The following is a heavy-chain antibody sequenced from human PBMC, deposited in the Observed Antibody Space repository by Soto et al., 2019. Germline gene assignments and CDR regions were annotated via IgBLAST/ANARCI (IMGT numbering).Heavy chain of an antibody. CDR2: IYYSGST. CDR1: GGSISSSSYY. J-gene: IGHJ6*04. V-gene: IGHV4-39*02. Sequence: SETLSLTCTVSGGSISSSSYYWGWIRQPPGKGLEWIGSIYYSGSTYYNPSLKSRVTISVDTSKNQFSLKLSSVTAADTAVYYCARDQAGRGTGLAPMDVWGKGTTVTVSS. CDR3: ARDQAGRGTGLAPMDV. D-gene: IGHD1-1*01.